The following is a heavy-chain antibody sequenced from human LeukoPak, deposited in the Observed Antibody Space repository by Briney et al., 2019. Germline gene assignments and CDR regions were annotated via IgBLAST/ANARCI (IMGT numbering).Heavy chain of an antibody. Sequence: PSQTLSLTCTVSGGSISSGDYYWSWIRQPPGKGLEWIGSIYYSGSTYYNPSLKSRVTISVDTSKNQFSLKLSFVTAADTAVYYCARLEVYYDFWSGYPYYFDYWGQGTLVTVSS. D-gene: IGHD3-3*01. V-gene: IGHV4-39*01. J-gene: IGHJ4*02. CDR2: IYYSGST. CDR1: GGSISSGDYY. CDR3: ARLEVYYDFWSGYPYYFDY.